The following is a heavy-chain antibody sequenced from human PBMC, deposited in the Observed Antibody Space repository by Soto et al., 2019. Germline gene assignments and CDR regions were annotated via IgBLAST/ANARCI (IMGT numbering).Heavy chain of an antibody. Sequence: GASVKVSFKACGFDFGRFGIQFLRQTRGRGLEWIGWIVVVSGSTNYARQFQGRVAISRDMSSSTAYLDLYDLKSDDTAVYFCSADHPHMAMGWPVWGQGTTVTVSS. CDR3: SADHPHMAMGWPV. J-gene: IGHJ6*02. CDR2: IVVVSGST. V-gene: IGHV1-58*02. CDR1: GFDFGRFG. D-gene: IGHD1-26*01.